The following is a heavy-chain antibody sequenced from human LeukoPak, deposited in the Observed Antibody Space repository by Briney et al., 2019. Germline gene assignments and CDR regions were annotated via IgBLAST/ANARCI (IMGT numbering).Heavy chain of an antibody. CDR1: GGSISNYY. CDR2: IYYSGST. Sequence: PSETLSLTCTVSGGSISNYYWSWIRQPPGKGLEWIGYIYYSGSTNYNPSLKSRVTISVDTSKNQFSLKLSSVTAADTAVYYCARSRSFDYWGQGTLVTVSS. CDR3: ARSRSFDY. J-gene: IGHJ4*02. V-gene: IGHV4-59*01.